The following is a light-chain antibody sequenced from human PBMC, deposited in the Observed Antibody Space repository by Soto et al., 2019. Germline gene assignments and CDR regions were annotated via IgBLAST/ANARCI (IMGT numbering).Light chain of an antibody. CDR1: SSNIGAGYD. Sequence: QSVLTQPPSVSGAPGQRVTISCTGSSSNIGAGYDVHWYQQLPGTAPKLLIYGNSNRPSGVPDRFSGSKSGTSASLAITWLQAEDEADYYCQSYDSSLNGVVFGGGTKLTVL. J-gene: IGLJ2*01. V-gene: IGLV1-40*01. CDR3: QSYDSSLNGVV. CDR2: GNS.